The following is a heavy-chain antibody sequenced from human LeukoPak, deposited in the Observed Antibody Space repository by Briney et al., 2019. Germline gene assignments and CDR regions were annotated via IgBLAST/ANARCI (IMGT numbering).Heavy chain of an antibody. J-gene: IGHJ4*02. CDR3: VLLSLTPG. CDR1: GFTFSNYW. Sequence: GGSLRLSCAASGFTFSNYWMHWARQDPGKGLVWVSFINPDGSTTNYADSVKGRFTISRDNAKNTLYLQMNSLRAEDTAVYYCVLLSLTPGWGQGTLVTVSA. D-gene: IGHD3-10*01. CDR2: INPDGSTT. V-gene: IGHV3-74*01.